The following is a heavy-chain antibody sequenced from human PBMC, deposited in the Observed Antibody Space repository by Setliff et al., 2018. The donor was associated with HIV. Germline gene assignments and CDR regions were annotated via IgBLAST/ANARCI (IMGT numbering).Heavy chain of an antibody. V-gene: IGHV3-7*03. Sequence: QPGGSLRLSCGASGFRFSDYWMTWVRQAPGRGLESVANIKQDGSEKFYVDSVKGRFTISRDNAKNSLYLQMNSLRDDDTAVYYCAREDIAVASAFDIWGQGTMVTVSS. CDR1: GFRFSDYW. CDR2: IKQDGSEK. CDR3: AREDIAVASAFDI. J-gene: IGHJ3*02. D-gene: IGHD6-19*01.